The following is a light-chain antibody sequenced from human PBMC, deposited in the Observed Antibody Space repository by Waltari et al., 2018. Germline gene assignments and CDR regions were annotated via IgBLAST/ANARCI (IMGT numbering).Light chain of an antibody. CDR1: QTVNGY. Sequence: EIVLTQSPGTLSLSPGERATLSCRASQTVNGYLAWYQQKAGQAPRLLIYGASSRAAGIPGRFSGSASGTDFTLTISRLEPEDFAMYYCQHYVSSPETFGLGTRVEI. CDR3: QHYVSSPET. J-gene: IGKJ1*01. V-gene: IGKV3-20*01. CDR2: GAS.